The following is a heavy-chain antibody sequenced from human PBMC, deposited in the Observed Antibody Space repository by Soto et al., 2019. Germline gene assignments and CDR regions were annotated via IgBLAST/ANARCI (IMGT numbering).Heavy chain of an antibody. CDR1: GFTFSDHY. Sequence: EVQLVESGGGLAQPGGSLRLSCAASGFTFSDHYMDWVRQAPGKGLEWLGRTRNKANSYTKHYAASVKGRFTISRAVSTNPLSLQMNSKKVEDTAMYLCARGGGYSDSCFDYWGQGTLDTVSS. J-gene: IGHJ4*02. V-gene: IGHV3-72*01. CDR2: TRNKANSYTK. CDR3: ARGGGYSDSCFDY. D-gene: IGHD5-12*01.